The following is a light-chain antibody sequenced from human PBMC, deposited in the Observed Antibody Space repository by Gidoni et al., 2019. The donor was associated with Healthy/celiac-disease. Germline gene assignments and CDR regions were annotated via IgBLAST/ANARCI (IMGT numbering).Light chain of an antibody. CDR2: WAS. CDR1: QSFLYSSNNNNY. J-gene: IGKJ1*01. CDR3: QKYYSTPRT. Sequence: DIVMTQSPDSLAVSLGERATINCKSSQSFLYSSNNNNYLPWYHQKPGQPPKLLIYWASTRESGVPERFSCSGSGKDFTLTISSLQVEDVAVYYCQKYYSTPRTFGQGTKVEIK. V-gene: IGKV4-1*01.